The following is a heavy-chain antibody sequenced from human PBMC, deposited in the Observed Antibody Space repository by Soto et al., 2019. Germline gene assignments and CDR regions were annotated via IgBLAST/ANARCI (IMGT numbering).Heavy chain of an antibody. Sequence: ASETLSLTCTVSGGSISSGDYYWSWIRQPPGKGLEWIGYIYYSGSTYYNPSLKSRVTISVDTSKNQFSLKLSSVTAADTAVYYCARAKWIQLWWLDYWGQGTLVTVSS. J-gene: IGHJ4*02. D-gene: IGHD5-18*01. CDR3: ARAKWIQLWWLDY. V-gene: IGHV4-30-4*01. CDR1: GGSISSGDYY. CDR2: IYYSGST.